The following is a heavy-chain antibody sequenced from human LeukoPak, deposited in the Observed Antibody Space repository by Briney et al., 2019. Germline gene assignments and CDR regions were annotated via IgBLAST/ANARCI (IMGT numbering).Heavy chain of an antibody. V-gene: IGHV1-18*01. CDR3: ARVYYYDSSGYYY. J-gene: IGHJ4*02. Sequence: ASVKVSCKASGYTFTSYGISWVRPAPGQGLECMGWISAYNGNTNYAQKLQGRVTMTTDTSTSTAYMELRSLRADDTAVYYCARVYYYDSSGYYYWGQGTLVTVSS. D-gene: IGHD3-22*01. CDR1: GYTFTSYG. CDR2: ISAYNGNT.